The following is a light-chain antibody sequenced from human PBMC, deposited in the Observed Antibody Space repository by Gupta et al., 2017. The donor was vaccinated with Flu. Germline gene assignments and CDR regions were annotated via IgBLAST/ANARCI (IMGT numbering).Light chain of an antibody. CDR1: RSNIGSNP. Sequence: VTISCSGSRSNIGSNPVDWYQQVPGTAPKLLMYDSSQRPSGVPDRFSGSMSGTSASLAISGLQSEDEADYYCAAWDDSLNGHYVFGTGTKVTVL. V-gene: IGLV1-44*01. CDR2: DSS. CDR3: AAWDDSLNGHYV. J-gene: IGLJ1*01.